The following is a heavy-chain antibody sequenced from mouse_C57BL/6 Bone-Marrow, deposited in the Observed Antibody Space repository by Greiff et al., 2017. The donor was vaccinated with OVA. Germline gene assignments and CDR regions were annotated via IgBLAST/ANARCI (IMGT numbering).Heavy chain of an antibody. CDR1: GYTFTDHT. CDR2: IYPRDGST. J-gene: IGHJ4*01. Sequence: QVQLQQSDAELVKPGASVKISCKVSGYTFTDHTIHWMKQRPEQGLEWIGYIYPRDGSTKYNEKFKGKATLTADKSSSTAYMQLNSLTSEDSAVYVCARGYYGSSYDYAMDYWGQGTSVTVSS. V-gene: IGHV1-78*01. D-gene: IGHD1-1*01. CDR3: ARGYYGSSYDYAMDY.